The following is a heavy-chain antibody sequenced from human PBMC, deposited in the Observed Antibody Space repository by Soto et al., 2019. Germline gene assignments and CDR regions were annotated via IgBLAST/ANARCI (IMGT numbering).Heavy chain of an antibody. CDR1: GGSFSGYY. J-gene: IGHJ6*02. Sequence: PSETLSLTCAVYGGSFSGYYWSWIRQHPGKGLEWIGYIYYSGSTYYNPSLKSRVTISVDTSKNQFSLKLSSVTAADTAVYYCARGSSIAGLYYGMDVWGQGTTVTVSS. CDR3: ARGSSIAGLYYGMDV. V-gene: IGHV4-31*11. CDR2: IYYSGST. D-gene: IGHD6-6*01.